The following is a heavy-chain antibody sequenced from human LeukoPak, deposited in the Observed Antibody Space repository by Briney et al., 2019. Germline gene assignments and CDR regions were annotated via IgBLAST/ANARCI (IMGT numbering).Heavy chain of an antibody. D-gene: IGHD3-22*01. CDR2: TSSYSSAI. V-gene: IGHV3-48*01. J-gene: IGHJ4*02. CDR3: ARTASSGSLLDY. Sequence: GGSLRLSCAASGFTFSSYEMNWVRQAPGKGLEWVSYTSSYSSAIYYADSVKGRFTISRDNAKTSLYLQMNSLRAEDTAVYYCARTASSGSLLDYWGQGTLVTVSS. CDR1: GFTFSSYE.